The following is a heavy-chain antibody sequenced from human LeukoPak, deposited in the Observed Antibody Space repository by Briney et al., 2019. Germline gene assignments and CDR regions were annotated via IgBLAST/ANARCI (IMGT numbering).Heavy chain of an antibody. D-gene: IGHD1-1*01. Sequence: GASVKVSCKASGYIFTDYYMHRVRQAPGQGLEWMGWINPKSDGTKYAQNFQGRVTMTWDTSISTAYMEVSRLTSDDTAMFYCARDPPGTTAFDLWGQGTMVTVSS. V-gene: IGHV1-2*02. CDR1: GYIFTDYY. CDR3: ARDPPGTTAFDL. CDR2: INPKSDGT. J-gene: IGHJ3*01.